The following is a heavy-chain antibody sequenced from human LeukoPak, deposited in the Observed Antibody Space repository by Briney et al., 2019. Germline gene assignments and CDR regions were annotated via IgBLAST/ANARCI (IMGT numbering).Heavy chain of an antibody. CDR1: GGSFSGYY. D-gene: IGHD5-18*01. CDR3: ARSGSWYSYDY. Sequence: SETLSLTCAVYGGSFSGYYWSWIRQPPGKGLEWIGEINHSGSTNYNPSLKSRATISVDTSKNQFSLKLSSVTAADTAVYYCARSGSWYSYDYWGQGTLVTVSS. V-gene: IGHV4-34*01. CDR2: INHSGST. J-gene: IGHJ4*02.